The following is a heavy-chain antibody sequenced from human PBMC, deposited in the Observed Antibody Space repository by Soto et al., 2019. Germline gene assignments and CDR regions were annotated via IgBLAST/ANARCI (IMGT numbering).Heavy chain of an antibody. D-gene: IGHD5-12*01. CDR3: ARGRVGYSGYDISY. J-gene: IGHJ4*02. CDR1: GYTFISYE. CDR2: ISAYNGKT. V-gene: IGHV1-18*01. Sequence: QVQLVQSGAEVKKPGASVKVSCKASGYTFISYEITWVRQAPGQGLEWRGWISAYNGKTNYAHKLQGRVTMTTDTYTSTAYMERRNLRSDDTALYSCARGRVGYSGYDISYWGQGTLVTVSS.